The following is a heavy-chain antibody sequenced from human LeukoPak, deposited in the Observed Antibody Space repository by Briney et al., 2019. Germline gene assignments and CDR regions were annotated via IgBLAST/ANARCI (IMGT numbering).Heavy chain of an antibody. CDR3: ARDHHAVTTSIHY. Sequence: GGSLRLSCAASGFTFSSYAMHWVRQAPGKGLDWVAVISYDGSSQYYADSVEGRFTISRDNSKNTLYLQMNSLRAEDTAVYYCARDHHAVTTSIHYWGQGTLVTVSS. CDR2: ISYDGSSQ. J-gene: IGHJ4*02. V-gene: IGHV3-30-3*01. D-gene: IGHD4-17*01. CDR1: GFTFSSYA.